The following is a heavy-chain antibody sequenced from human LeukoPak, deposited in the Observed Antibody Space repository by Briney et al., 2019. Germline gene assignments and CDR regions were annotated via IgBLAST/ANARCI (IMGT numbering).Heavy chain of an antibody. CDR2: IFYSGST. CDR1: GGSISSNYY. CDR3: AKSNGYGLVDI. Sequence: PSGTLSLTCGVSGGSISSNYYWGWIRQPPGKGLEWIGNIFYSGSTYYSPSLKSRVTISLDTSRNQFSLKLNSVTAADTAVYYCAKSNGYGLVDIWGQGTMVTVSS. D-gene: IGHD3-10*01. J-gene: IGHJ3*02. V-gene: IGHV4-39*07.